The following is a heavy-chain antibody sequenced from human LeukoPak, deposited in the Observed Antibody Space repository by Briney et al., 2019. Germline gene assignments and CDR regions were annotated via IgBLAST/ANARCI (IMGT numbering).Heavy chain of an antibody. J-gene: IGHJ4*02. Sequence: GGSLRLSCAASGFTFSEYWMSWVRQAPGKGLEWVANIKQDGSEKYYVDSVKGRFTISRDNSKNTLYLQMNSLRAEDTAVYYCAKDLESYYLWVVDYWGQGTLVTVSS. CDR2: IKQDGSEK. CDR1: GFTFSEYW. V-gene: IGHV3-7*03. CDR3: AKDLESYYLWVVDY. D-gene: IGHD1-26*01.